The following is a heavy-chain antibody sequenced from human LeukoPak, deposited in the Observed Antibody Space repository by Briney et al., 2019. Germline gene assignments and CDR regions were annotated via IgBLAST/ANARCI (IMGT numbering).Heavy chain of an antibody. CDR1: GDSISRFY. CDR3: ATSGYSYGYKN. J-gene: IGHJ4*02. CDR2: IYYSGST. D-gene: IGHD5-18*01. V-gene: IGHV4-59*01. Sequence: KPSETLSLTCTVSGDSISRFYWSWIRQPPGKGLEWIGDIYYSGSTNYNPSLKSRVTISVDTSKSQFSLKLSSVTAADTAVYYCATSGYSYGYKNWGQGTLVTVSS.